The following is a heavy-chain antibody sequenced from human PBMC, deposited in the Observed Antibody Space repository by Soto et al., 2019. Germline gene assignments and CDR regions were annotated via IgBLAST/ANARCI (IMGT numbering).Heavy chain of an antibody. CDR2: ISGSGGST. D-gene: IGHD5-12*01. CDR3: ASCGHKAPNWFDP. J-gene: IGHJ5*02. CDR1: GLTFSSYA. Sequence: GGSLRLSCAASGLTFSSYAMSWVLQAPGKGLEWVSAISGSGGSTYYADSVKGRFTISRDNSKNTMYLQMNSLRAEDTAVYYCASCGHKAPNWFDPWGQGTLVTVSS. V-gene: IGHV3-23*01.